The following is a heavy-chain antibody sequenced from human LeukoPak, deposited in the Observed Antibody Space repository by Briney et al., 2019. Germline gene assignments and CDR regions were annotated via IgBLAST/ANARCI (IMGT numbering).Heavy chain of an antibody. V-gene: IGHV3-20*04. CDR3: ARDPGGDGYNTNFDY. J-gene: IGHJ4*02. Sequence: GGSLRLSCAASGFTFDDYGMSWVRQAPGKGLERVSGINWNGGSTGYADSVKGRFTISRDNAKNSLYLQMNSLRAEDTALYYCARDPGGDGYNTNFDYWGQGTLVTVSS. D-gene: IGHD5-24*01. CDR2: INWNGGST. CDR1: GFTFDDYG.